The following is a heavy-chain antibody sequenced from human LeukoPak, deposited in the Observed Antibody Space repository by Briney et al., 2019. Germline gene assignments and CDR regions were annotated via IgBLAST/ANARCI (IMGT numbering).Heavy chain of an antibody. D-gene: IGHD3-22*01. CDR1: GFTFSSYS. Sequence: GGSLRPSCAASGFTFSSYSMNWVRQAPGKGLEWVSYISSSSSTLYYADSVKGRFTISRDNAKNSLYLQMNSLRAEDTAVYYCADSSGYYYGAFDIWGQGTMVTVSS. J-gene: IGHJ3*02. V-gene: IGHV3-48*04. CDR2: ISSSSSTL. CDR3: ADSSGYYYGAFDI.